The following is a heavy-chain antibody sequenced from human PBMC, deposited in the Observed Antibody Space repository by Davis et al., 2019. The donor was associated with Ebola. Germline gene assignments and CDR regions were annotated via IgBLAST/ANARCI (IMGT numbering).Heavy chain of an antibody. V-gene: IGHV4-4*07. Sequence: PGGSLRLSCTISGGSISSYYWSWIRQPAGKGLEWIGRIYITGSTNYNPSLKSRVTISVDTSKNQFSLKLSSVTAADTAVYYCARRKLYYDFWSGFTHFDYWGQGTLVTVSS. CDR3: ARRKLYYDFWSGFTHFDY. CDR2: IYITGST. CDR1: GGSISSYY. D-gene: IGHD3-3*01. J-gene: IGHJ4*02.